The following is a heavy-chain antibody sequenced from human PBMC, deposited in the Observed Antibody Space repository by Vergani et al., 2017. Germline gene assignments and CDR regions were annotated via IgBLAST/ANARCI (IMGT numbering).Heavy chain of an antibody. J-gene: IGHJ4*02. V-gene: IGHV3-30-3*01. CDR2: ISFDGTNE. D-gene: IGHD2-2*02. Sequence: QVQLVESGGGVVQPGTSLRLSCVVSGFALNRHAMYWVRQAPGKGLEWVVGISFDGTNEYYPDLVKGRFTISRDIAKNTLYLQVRSLRLEDTGVYHCVRDRGLCAGGRCYTEAWDYWGQGIRVTVSS. CDR3: VRDRGLCAGGRCYTEAWDY. CDR1: GFALNRHA.